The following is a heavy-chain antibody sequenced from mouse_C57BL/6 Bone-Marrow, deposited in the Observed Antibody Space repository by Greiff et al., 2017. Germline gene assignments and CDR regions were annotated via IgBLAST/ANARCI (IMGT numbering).Heavy chain of an antibody. CDR3: DMEGIYWERAMEY. D-gene: IGHD4-1*01. J-gene: IGHJ4*01. CDR1: GYTFTDYN. Sequence: EVQLQQSGPELVKPGASVKMSCKASGYTFTDYNMHWVQQSPGKSLEWIGYINPNNGGTSYNQKFKGQATLSVNKSSSTAYMELHSLTSEDSAVYYCDMEGIYWERAMEYWGQGTLVTVSS. V-gene: IGHV1-22*01. CDR2: INPNNGGT.